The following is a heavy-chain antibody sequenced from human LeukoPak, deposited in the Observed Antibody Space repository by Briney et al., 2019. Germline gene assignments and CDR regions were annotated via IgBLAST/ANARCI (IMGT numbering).Heavy chain of an antibody. V-gene: IGHV1-69*04. CDR2: ILPSLGIP. CDR3: AREGRVVVTTYGMDV. D-gene: IGHD2-21*02. CDR1: GGTFSSYA. Sequence: ASVKLSCKTSGGTFSSYAIRWVRQAPGQGLEWMGRILPSLGIPNYAQKIQGRVTITADKSTSTGYMELSSLRSEDTVVYYCAREGRVVVTTYGMDVWGQGTTVTVSS. J-gene: IGHJ6*02.